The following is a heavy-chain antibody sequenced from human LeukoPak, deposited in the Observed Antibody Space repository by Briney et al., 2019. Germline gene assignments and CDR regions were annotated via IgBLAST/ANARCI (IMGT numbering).Heavy chain of an antibody. Sequence: PGGSLRLSCVASGFTFSSSWMSWVRQAPGKGLEWVSSISSSSSYTYYADSVKGRFTISRDNAKNSLYLQMSSLRAEDTAVYYCAREDIVVVPAAISYGMDVWGQGTTVTVSS. V-gene: IGHV3-21*01. J-gene: IGHJ6*02. CDR2: ISSSSSYT. D-gene: IGHD2-2*02. CDR1: GFTFSSSW. CDR3: AREDIVVVPAAISYGMDV.